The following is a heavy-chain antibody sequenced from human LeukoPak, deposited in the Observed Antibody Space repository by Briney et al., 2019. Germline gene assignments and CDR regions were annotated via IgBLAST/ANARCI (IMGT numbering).Heavy chain of an antibody. D-gene: IGHD2-2*02. CDR3: ARYCSSTSCYTGGGN. V-gene: IGHV1-69*13. Sequence: ASVKVSCKASGGTFSSYAISWVRQAPGQGLEWMGGIIPIFGTANYAQKFQGRVTITADESTSTAYMELSSLRSEDTAVYYCARYCSSTSCYTGGGNWGQGTLVTVSS. CDR2: IIPIFGTA. J-gene: IGHJ4*02. CDR1: GGTFSSYA.